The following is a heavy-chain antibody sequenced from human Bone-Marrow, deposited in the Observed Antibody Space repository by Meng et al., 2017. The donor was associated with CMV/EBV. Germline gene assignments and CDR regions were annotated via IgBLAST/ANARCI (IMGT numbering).Heavy chain of an antibody. CDR3: ARAGSSSTSYYFDY. CDR1: GYTFTSYD. CDR2: MNPNSGNT. V-gene: IGHV1-8*01. D-gene: IGHD6-6*01. Sequence: ASVKVSCKASGYTFTSYDINWVRQATGQGLEWMGWMNPNSGNTGYAQKFQGRVTMTRNTSISTAYMELSSLRSEDTAVYYCARAGSSSTSYYFDYWGQGTLATVSS. J-gene: IGHJ4*02.